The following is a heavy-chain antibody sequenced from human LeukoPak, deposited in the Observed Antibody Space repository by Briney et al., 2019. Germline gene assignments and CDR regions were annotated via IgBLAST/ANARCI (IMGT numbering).Heavy chain of an antibody. D-gene: IGHD3-10*01. CDR2: IKPNSGGT. J-gene: IGHJ4*02. CDR3: ARVYGFGEFTFDY. V-gene: IGHV1-2*02. CDR1: GYTFTGYY. Sequence: ASVKVSCKASGYTFTGYYMHWVRQAPGQGIEWMGWIKPNSGGTNYAQKFQGRVTMTRDTSISTAYMELSRLRSDDTAVYYGARVYGFGEFTFDYWGQGTLVTVSS.